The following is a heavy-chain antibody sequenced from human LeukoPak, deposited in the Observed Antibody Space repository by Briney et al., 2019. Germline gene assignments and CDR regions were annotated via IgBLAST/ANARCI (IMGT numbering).Heavy chain of an antibody. CDR3: VYGRRDY. CDR2: IQPDGSEQ. J-gene: IGHJ4*02. D-gene: IGHD4-17*01. Sequence: GGSLRLSCAASGFTVSSNYMSWVRQAPGKGLEWVGNIQPDGSEQYPVGSVKGRFTISRDNSRNSLFLQMNSLRAEDTAVYYCVYGRRDYWGQGTLVTVSS. V-gene: IGHV3-7*01. CDR1: GFTVSSNY.